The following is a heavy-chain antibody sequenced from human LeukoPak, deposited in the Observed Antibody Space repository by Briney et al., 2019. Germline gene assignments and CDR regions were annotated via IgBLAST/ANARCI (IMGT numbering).Heavy chain of an antibody. Sequence: SETLSLTCAVYGGSFSGYYWSWIRQPPGKGLEWIGEINHSGSTNYNPSLKSRVTISVDTSKNQFSLKLSPVTAADTAVYYCARVRPSNRSFDYWGQGTLVTVSS. D-gene: IGHD1-14*01. J-gene: IGHJ4*02. CDR2: INHSGST. CDR3: ARVRPSNRSFDY. CDR1: GGSFSGYY. V-gene: IGHV4-34*01.